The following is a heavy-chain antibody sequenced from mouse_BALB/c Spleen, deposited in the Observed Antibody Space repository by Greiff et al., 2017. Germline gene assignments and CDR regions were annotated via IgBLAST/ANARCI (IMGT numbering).Heavy chain of an antibody. Sequence: EVKLMESGPGLVKPSQSLSLTCTVTGYSITSDYAWNWIRQFPGNKLEWMGYISYSGSTSYNPSLKSRISITRDTSKNQFFLQLNSVTTEDTATYYCASGRQYYRYVDYWGQGTTLTVSS. V-gene: IGHV3-2*02. J-gene: IGHJ2*01. CDR1: GYSITSDYA. D-gene: IGHD2-14*01. CDR2: ISYSGST. CDR3: ASGRQYYRYVDY.